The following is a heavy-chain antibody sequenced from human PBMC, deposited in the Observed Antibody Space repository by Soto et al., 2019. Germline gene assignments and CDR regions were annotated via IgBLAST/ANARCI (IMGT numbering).Heavy chain of an antibody. CDR2: IKSKPDDGAT. CDR3: SLLSPDF. Sequence: EVQLVESGGGLVKPGGSLRLSCAASGFSLNNAWMNWVRQAQGKGLEWVGRIKSKPDDGATNYAAPVKGRFTISRDDSKNTLYLQMNSLKTEDAAVYSCSLLSPDFWGQGTLVTVSS. J-gene: IGHJ4*02. CDR1: GFSLNNAW. D-gene: IGHD3-3*01. V-gene: IGHV3-15*07.